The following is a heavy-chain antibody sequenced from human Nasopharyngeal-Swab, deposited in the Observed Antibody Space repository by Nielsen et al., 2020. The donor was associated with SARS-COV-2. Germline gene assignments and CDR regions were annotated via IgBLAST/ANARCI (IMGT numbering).Heavy chain of an antibody. CDR2: IYYSGST. J-gene: IGHJ3*02. CDR3: ARTERRSNDAFDI. V-gene: IGHV4-39*01. Sequence: WIRQPPGKGLEWIGSIYYSGSTYYNPSPKSRVTISVDTSKNQFSLKLSSVTAADTAVYYCARTERRSNDAFDIWGQGTMVTVSS.